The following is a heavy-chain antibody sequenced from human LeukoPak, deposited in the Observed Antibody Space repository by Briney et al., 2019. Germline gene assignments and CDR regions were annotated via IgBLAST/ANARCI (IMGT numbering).Heavy chain of an antibody. CDR3: ARMSHCSSTSCYGYYYYYFMDV. CDR1: GGSFTGYY. CDR2: IRDHGGT. D-gene: IGHD2-2*01. Sequence: SETLSLTCDSYGGSFTGYYWSWIRQPPGMGVEWIGEIRDHGGTNYNPSLKSRVTISGDTSKSQFSLKLSSVTAADTAVYYCARMSHCSSTSCYGYYYYYFMDVWGKGTTVTVSS. V-gene: IGHV4-34*01. J-gene: IGHJ6*03.